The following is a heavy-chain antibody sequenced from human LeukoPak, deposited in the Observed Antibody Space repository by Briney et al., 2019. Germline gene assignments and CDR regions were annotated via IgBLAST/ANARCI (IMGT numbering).Heavy chain of an antibody. Sequence: ASVKVSCKASGYTFTGYYMHWVRQAPGQGLEWMGWISAYNGNTNYAKKLHGRVTMTTDTSTSTAYMELRRLRSDDTAVYYCARAGLEWLFSGNWFDPWGQGALVTVSS. V-gene: IGHV1-18*04. CDR2: ISAYNGNT. CDR1: GYTFTGYY. CDR3: ARAGLEWLFSGNWFDP. D-gene: IGHD3-3*01. J-gene: IGHJ5*02.